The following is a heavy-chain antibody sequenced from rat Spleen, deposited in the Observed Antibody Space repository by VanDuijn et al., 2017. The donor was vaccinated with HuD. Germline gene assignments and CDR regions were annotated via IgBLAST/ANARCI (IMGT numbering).Heavy chain of an antibody. D-gene: IGHD1-11*01. V-gene: IGHV1-57*01. CDR1: GYTFTTYD. Sequence: QVQLQQSGTEVAKPGSSVKISCKASGYTFTTYDISWIKQTTGQGLDYIGYIFTGSGVTYYNEKFKGKATLTVDKSSSTAFMQLSSLTPEDTAVYYCARDPITEGMVDYWYFDFWGPGSMVTVSS. J-gene: IGHJ1*01. CDR3: ARDPITEGMVDYWYFDF. CDR2: IFTGSGVT.